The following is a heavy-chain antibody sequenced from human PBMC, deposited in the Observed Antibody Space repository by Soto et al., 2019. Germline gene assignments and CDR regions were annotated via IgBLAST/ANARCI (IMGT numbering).Heavy chain of an antibody. CDR3: ARVSRTLADHFDY. V-gene: IGHV3-53*01. CDR2: MYSGGST. J-gene: IGHJ4*02. Sequence: GGSLRLSCAASGFSVSGSYIYWGRQAPGKGLEGVSVMYSGGSTDYADSVKGRFTISSDKSKNTLYLQMNSLSVEDTAVYYCARVSRTLADHFDYWGQGTLVTVSS. D-gene: IGHD3-16*01. CDR1: GFSVSGSY.